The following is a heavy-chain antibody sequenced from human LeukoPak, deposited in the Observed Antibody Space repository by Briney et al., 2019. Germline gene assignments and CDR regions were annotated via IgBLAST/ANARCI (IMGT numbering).Heavy chain of an antibody. CDR1: GGSISSYY. CDR2: IYYSGST. D-gene: IGHD3-9*01. V-gene: IGHV4-59*01. CDR3: ARHDRLTGYFDY. J-gene: IGHJ4*02. Sequence: SETLSLTCTVSGGSISSYYWSWIRQPPGKGLEWIGYIYYSGSTNYNPSLKSRVTISVDTSKNQFSLKLSSVTAADTAVYYCARHDRLTGYFDYWGQGTLVTVSS.